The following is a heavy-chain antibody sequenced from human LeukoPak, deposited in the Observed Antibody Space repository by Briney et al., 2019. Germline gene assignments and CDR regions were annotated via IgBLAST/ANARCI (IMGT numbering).Heavy chain of an antibody. CDR1: GGSISSSNW. V-gene: IGHV4-4*02. D-gene: IGHD3-16*01. Sequence: PSGTLSLTCAVSGGSISSSNWWSWVRQPPGKGLEWIGGIYHSGSTNYNPSLKSRVTISVDKSKNQFSLKLSSVTAADTAVYYCATDPGRGEQPYNWFDPWGQGTLVTVSS. J-gene: IGHJ5*02. CDR2: IYHSGST. CDR3: ATDPGRGEQPYNWFDP.